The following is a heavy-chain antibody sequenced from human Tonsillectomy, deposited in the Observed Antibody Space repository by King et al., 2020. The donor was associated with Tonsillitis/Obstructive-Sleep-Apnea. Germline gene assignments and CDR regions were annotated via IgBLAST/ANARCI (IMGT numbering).Heavy chain of an antibody. D-gene: IGHD2-15*01. V-gene: IGHV3-21*01. Sequence: VQLVESGGGLVKPGGSLRLSCAASGFTFSSYSMNWVRQAPGKGLEWVSSISSSGSYIHYADSVKGRFTISRDNAKNSLYLQMNSLRADDTAVYYCARDPTVVVVAATPYFDYGGRGTLVPVPS. CDR2: ISSSGSYI. CDR3: ARDPTVVVVAATPYFDY. J-gene: IGHJ4*02. CDR1: GFTFSSYS.